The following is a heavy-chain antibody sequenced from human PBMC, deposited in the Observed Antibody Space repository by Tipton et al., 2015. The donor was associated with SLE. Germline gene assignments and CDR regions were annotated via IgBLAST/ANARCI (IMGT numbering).Heavy chain of an antibody. CDR3: AMAVTGRNWGDY. D-gene: IGHD2-21*02. CDR2: ISAYNGNT. V-gene: IGHV1-18*01. CDR1: GYTFTAYV. J-gene: IGHJ4*02. Sequence: QLVQSGAEVKKPGASVRVSCKASGYTFTAYVISWVRQAPGQGLEWMGWISAYNGNTNYAQKLQGRVTMTTDTSTSTAYMELRSRRSDDTALYYCAMAVTGRNWGDYWGQGTLVTVSS.